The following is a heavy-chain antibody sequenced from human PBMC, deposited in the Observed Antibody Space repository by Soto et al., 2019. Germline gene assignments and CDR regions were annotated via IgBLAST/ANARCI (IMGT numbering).Heavy chain of an antibody. Sequence: PGGALRLSCADSVFTVSSDYMSWVRQAPGKGLEWVSGINNAGNTYYADSVKGRFTISRDNSKNTLYLQMNSLRGEDTAVYYCARGWSGSILPDYWGQGTQVTVSS. V-gene: IGHV3-53*01. CDR2: INNAGNT. D-gene: IGHD3-3*01. J-gene: IGHJ4*02. CDR1: VFTVSSDY. CDR3: ARGWSGSILPDY.